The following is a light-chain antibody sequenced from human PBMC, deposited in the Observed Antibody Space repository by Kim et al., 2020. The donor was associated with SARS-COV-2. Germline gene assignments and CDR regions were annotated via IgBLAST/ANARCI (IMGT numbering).Light chain of an antibody. CDR1: QGISNY. CDR2: AAS. CDR3: QKYNSAPRVT. Sequence: SVGDIVTITCRASQGISNYLAWYQQKPGKVPKLLIYAASTLQSGVPSRFRGSGSGTDFTLTISSLQPEDVATYYCQKYNSAPRVTFGGGTKVDIK. J-gene: IGKJ4*01. V-gene: IGKV1-27*01.